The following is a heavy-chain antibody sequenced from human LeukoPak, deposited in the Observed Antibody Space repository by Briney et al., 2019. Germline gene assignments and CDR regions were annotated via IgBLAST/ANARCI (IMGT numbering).Heavy chain of an antibody. CDR1: GFTVSSDY. J-gene: IGHJ6*02. D-gene: IGHD1-14*01. CDR2: IYTGGST. Sequence: PGGSLRLSCAASGFTVSSDYMSWVRQAPGKGLGWVSVIYTGGSTYYAASVKGRFTISRDNSKNTVYLQMNSLRVDDTAVYYCARTVNHNYYAMDVWGQGTTVTVSS. CDR3: ARTVNHNYYAMDV. V-gene: IGHV3-66*01.